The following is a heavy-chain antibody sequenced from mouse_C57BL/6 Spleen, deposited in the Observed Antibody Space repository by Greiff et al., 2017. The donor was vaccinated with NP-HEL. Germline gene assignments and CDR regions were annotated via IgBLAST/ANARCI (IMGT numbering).Heavy chain of an antibody. D-gene: IGHD2-10*01. CDR2: INPSNGGT. J-gene: IGHJ3*01. Sequence: QVQLQQPGTELVKPGASVKLSCKASGYPFTSYWMHWVKQRPGQGLEWIGNINPSNGGTNYHEKFKSKATLTVDKSSSTAYMQLSSLTSEDSAVYYCAREESYYQSNPGAYWGQGTLVTVSA. CDR3: AREESYYQSNPGAY. V-gene: IGHV1-53*01. CDR1: GYPFTSYW.